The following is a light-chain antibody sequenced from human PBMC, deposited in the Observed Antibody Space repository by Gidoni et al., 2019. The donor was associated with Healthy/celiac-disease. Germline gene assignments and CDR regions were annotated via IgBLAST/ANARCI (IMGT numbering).Light chain of an antibody. V-gene: IGKV1-5*03. CDR2: KAS. J-gene: IGKJ2*01. CDR1: QSINYW. CDR3: QQNNSYSYT. Sequence: DIQMTQSPSTLSASVGDRVTITCRASQSINYWLGWYQQKPGKTPKLLIYKASILEIGVPSRFSGSGSGTEFTLTINSLQPYDFATYYCQQNNSYSYTFSQGTKLEIQ.